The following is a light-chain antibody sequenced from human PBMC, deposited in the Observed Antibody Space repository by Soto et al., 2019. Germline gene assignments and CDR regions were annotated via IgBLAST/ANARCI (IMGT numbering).Light chain of an antibody. CDR2: SVF. J-gene: IGKJ2*01. CDR1: LSIGTY. CDR3: QQGYSSPKT. V-gene: IGKV1-39*01. Sequence: DIQMAQSPSSLSASVGDRVSITCRASLSIGTYLNWYQQTPGQAPRLLIHSVFTLQSGVPSRFSGSGSGTEFTLTISSLQPEDSATYYCQQGYSSPKTSGQGTKLEIK.